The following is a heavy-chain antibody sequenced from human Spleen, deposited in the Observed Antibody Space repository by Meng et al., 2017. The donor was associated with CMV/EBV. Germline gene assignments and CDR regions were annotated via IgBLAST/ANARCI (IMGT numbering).Heavy chain of an antibody. J-gene: IGHJ6*02. V-gene: IGHV4-61*01. CDR1: GGPASSGSYY. CDR2: IYYSGST. D-gene: IGHD2-2*01. Sequence: SETLSLTCTVSGGPASSGSYYWSWIRQPPGKGLEWIGYIYYSGSTNYNPSLKSRVTISVDTSKNQFSLKLSSVTAADTALYYCARALYCSTTSCYRGSYYDLLTSRSLYNFYGMDVWGQGTTVTVSS. CDR3: ARALYCSTTSCYRGSYYDLLTSRSLYNFYGMDV.